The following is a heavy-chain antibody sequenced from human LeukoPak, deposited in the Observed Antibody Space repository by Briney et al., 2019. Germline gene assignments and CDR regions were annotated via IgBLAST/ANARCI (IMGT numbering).Heavy chain of an antibody. CDR3: AREFQSYCTNGLCHYFDY. V-gene: IGHV4-61*02. J-gene: IGHJ4*02. CDR2: IYASGST. CDR1: GGSISSGGYY. D-gene: IGHD2-8*01. Sequence: SETLSLTCTVSGGSISSGGYYWSWIRQPAGKGLEWIGRIYASGSTNYTPSLKSRLTISLDTSKNQFSLKLSSVTAADTAVYYCAREFQSYCTNGLCHYFDYWGQGTLVTVSS.